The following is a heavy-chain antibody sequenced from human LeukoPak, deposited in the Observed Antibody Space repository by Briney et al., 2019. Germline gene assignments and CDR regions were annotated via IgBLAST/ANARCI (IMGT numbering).Heavy chain of an antibody. D-gene: IGHD5-24*01. V-gene: IGHV3-30*02. CDR2: IRSDGSNK. CDR1: GFTFSSYG. CDR3: ARDQIDGGGYYYYYYMDV. Sequence: PGGSLRLSCAASGFTFSSYGMHWVRQAPGKGLEWVAFIRSDGSNKYYADSVKGRFTISRDNSKNTLYLQMNSLRAEDTAVYYCARDQIDGGGYYYYYYMDVWGKGTTVTISS. J-gene: IGHJ6*03.